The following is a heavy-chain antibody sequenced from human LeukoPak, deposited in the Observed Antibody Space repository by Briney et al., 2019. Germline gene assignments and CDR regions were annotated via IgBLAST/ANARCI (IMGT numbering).Heavy chain of an antibody. CDR3: AKWRSIVATSYFDL. D-gene: IGHD5-12*01. J-gene: IGHJ2*01. Sequence: PAGYLRLSCAASGFTFSSYAMSWVRQAPGKGLEWVAAINGSGGSTYYADSVKGRFTISRDNSKNTLYLQRNSLRAEDPAVYYCAKWRSIVATSYFDLWGRSTLVTVSS. CDR1: GFTFSSYA. V-gene: IGHV3-23*01. CDR2: INGSGGST.